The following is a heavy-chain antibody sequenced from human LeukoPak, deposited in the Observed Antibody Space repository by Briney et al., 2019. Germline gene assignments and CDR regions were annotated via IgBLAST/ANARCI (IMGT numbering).Heavy chain of an antibody. CDR1: GGSFSGYY. D-gene: IGHD2-15*01. CDR2: INHRGST. J-gene: IGHJ3*02. Sequence: SETLSLTCAVYGGSFSGYYWSWIRQPPGKGLEWMGEINHRGSTNYNPSLKSRVTISVDTSKNKFSLKLISVTAADTAVYYCARRAELRYCSGGSCYVGAFDIWGQGTMVTVSS. V-gene: IGHV4-34*01. CDR3: ARRAELRYCSGGSCYVGAFDI.